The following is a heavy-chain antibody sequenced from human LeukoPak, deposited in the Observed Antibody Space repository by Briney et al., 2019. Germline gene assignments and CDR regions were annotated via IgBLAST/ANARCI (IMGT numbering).Heavy chain of an antibody. CDR1: GGSISSYY. Sequence: SETLSLTCTVSGGSISSYYWSWIRQPPGKGLEWIGYIYYSGSTNYNPSLKSRVTISVETSKNEFSLKLRSVTAADTAVYYCARHSGSYKFDYWGQGTLVTVSS. CDR3: ARHSGSYKFDY. D-gene: IGHD1-26*01. V-gene: IGHV4-59*08. CDR2: IYYSGST. J-gene: IGHJ4*02.